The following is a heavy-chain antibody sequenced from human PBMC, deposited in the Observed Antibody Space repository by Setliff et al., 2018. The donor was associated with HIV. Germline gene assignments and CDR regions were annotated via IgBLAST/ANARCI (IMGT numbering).Heavy chain of an antibody. CDR3: ARHVISRAIVVVIANHFDY. V-gene: IGHV4-31*03. CDR1: GGSISSGGYY. J-gene: IGHJ4*02. CDR2: IYYSGST. Sequence: SETLSLTCSVSGGSISSGGYYWTWIRQHPGKGLEWIGFIYYSGSTYYNPSLKSRVTISLDTSKNQVSLKLSLVTAADTAVYYCARHVISRAIVVVIANHFDYWGQGTLVTVSS. D-gene: IGHD2-21*01.